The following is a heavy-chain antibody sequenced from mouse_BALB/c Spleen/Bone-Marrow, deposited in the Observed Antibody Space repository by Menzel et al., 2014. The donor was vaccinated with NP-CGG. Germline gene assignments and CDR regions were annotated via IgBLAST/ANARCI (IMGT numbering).Heavy chain of an antibody. CDR2: IWAGGST. D-gene: IGHD2-4*01. V-gene: IGHV2-9*02. J-gene: IGHJ3*01. CDR3: AREPSTMITTGSAY. Sequence: VQLVESGPGLVAPSQSLSITCTVSGFSLTSYGVHWVRQPPGKGLEWLGVIWAGGSTNYNSALMSRLSISKDNSKSXVFLKMNSLQTDDTATYYCAREPSTMITTGSAYWGQGTLVTVSA. CDR1: GFSLTSYG.